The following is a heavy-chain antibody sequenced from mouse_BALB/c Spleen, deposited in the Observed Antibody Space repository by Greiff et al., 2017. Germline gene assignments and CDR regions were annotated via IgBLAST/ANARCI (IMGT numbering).Heavy chain of an antibody. CDR3: ARRGADYYAMDY. J-gene: IGHJ4*01. V-gene: IGHV3-6*02. Sequence: EVQLQQSGPGLVKPSQSLSLTCSVTGYSITSGYYWNWIRQFPGNKLEWMGYISYDGSNNYNPSLKNRISITRDTSKNQFFLKLNSVTTEDTATYYCARRGADYYAMDYWGQGTSVTVSS. CDR1: GYSITSGYY. CDR2: ISYDGSN.